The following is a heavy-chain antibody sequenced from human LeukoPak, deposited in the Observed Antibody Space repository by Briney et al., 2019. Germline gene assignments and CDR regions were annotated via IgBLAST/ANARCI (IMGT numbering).Heavy chain of an antibody. D-gene: IGHD3-3*01. CDR3: ASLRVYDFWSSFDAFDI. J-gene: IGHJ3*02. V-gene: IGHV3-48*01. Sequence: PGGSLRLSCAASGFTFSSYSMNWVRQAPGKGLEWVSYISSSSSTIYYADSVKGRFTISRDNAKNSLYLQMHSLRAEDTAVYYCASLRVYDFWSSFDAFDIWGQGTMVTVSS. CDR1: GFTFSSYS. CDR2: ISSSSSTI.